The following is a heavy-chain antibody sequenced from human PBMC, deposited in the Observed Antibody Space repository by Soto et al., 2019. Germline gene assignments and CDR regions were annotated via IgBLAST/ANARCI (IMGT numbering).Heavy chain of an antibody. CDR1: GFTFSGYW. V-gene: IGHV3-74*01. J-gene: IGHJ5*02. Sequence: GGSLRLSCAASGFTFSGYWMHWVRQVPGKGLVWVSIISSDGSRTVYADSVKGRFTISRENAKNMLYLQMNSLTDEDTAVYYCARGAGFRFDPWGQGTLVTVSS. CDR2: ISSDGSRT. CDR3: ARGAGFRFDP.